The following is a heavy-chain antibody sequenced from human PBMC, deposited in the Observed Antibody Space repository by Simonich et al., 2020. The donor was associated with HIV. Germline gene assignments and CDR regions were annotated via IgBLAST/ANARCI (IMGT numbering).Heavy chain of an antibody. CDR1: GGSFSGYY. CDR2: INHSGST. Sequence: QVQLQQWGAGLLKPSETLSLTCAVYGGSFSGYYWSWIRQPPGKGLEWIGEINHSGSTNYKPSLKRRVTISVDTSKNQFSLKLSSVTAADTAVYYCARLTAGGLGEYFQHWGQGTLVTVSS. D-gene: IGHD6-13*01. J-gene: IGHJ1*01. V-gene: IGHV4-34*01. CDR3: ARLTAGGLGEYFQH.